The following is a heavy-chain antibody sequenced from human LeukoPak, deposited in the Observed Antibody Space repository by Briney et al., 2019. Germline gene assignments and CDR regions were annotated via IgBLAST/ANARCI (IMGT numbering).Heavy chain of an antibody. V-gene: IGHV4-39*01. J-gene: IGHJ4*02. Sequence: PSETLSLTCTVSGGSISSRSYFWGWIRQPPGKGLEWIGIIYYSGSTYYSPSLKSRVTISVDTSKNQFSLKLSSVTAADTAVYFCARSYDSSSYYYVFDYWGQGTLVTVSS. CDR3: ARSYDSSSYYYVFDY. D-gene: IGHD3-22*01. CDR2: IYYSGST. CDR1: GGSISSRSYF.